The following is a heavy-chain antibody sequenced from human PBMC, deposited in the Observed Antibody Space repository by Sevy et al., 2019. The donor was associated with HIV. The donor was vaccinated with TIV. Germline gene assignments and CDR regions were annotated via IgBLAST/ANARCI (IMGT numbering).Heavy chain of an antibody. Sequence: GGSLRLSCATSGFHFNYHDMHWVRQAPGKGLEWVSSISSNSKYLYYADSVKGRFTVSRDNARSSLFLQLSDLRAGDTAVYYCARETGAAYYSDTSGFDYWGRGTLVTVSS. D-gene: IGHD3-22*01. CDR2: ISSNSKYL. CDR3: ARETGAAYYSDTSGFDY. J-gene: IGHJ4*02. V-gene: IGHV3-21*06. CDR1: GFHFNYHD.